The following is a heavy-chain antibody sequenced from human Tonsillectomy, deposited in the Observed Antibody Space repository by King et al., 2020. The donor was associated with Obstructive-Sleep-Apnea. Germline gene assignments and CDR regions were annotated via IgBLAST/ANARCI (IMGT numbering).Heavy chain of an antibody. CDR2: INPNSGGT. CDR1: GYTFSGYY. J-gene: IGHJ4*02. V-gene: IGHV1-2*02. Sequence: LQLVQSGAEVKKPGASVKVSCKASGYTFSGYYIHWVRQAPGQGLEWMGWINPNSGGTNYAQKFQGRVTMTRDTSISTAYMELSRLRSDDTAVYYCARDSTHTTGWSNGADGNDYWGQGTLVTVSS. D-gene: IGHD6-19*01. CDR3: ARDSTHTTGWSNGADGNDY.